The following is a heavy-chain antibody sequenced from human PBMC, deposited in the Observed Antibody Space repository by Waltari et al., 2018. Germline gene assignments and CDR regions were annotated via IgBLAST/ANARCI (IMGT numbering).Heavy chain of an antibody. CDR2: IYHSGST. CDR1: GYSISSGYY. V-gene: IGHV4-38-2*01. CDR3: ARVPHPDLYDLWSGGYYFDY. J-gene: IGHJ4*02. Sequence: QVQLQESGPGLVKPSETLSLTCAVSGYSISSGYYWGWLRQPPGKGLDWIGSIYHSGSTYYNPCLKRRSTISVDTSKNQFSLKLSSVTAADTAVYYCARVPHPDLYDLWSGGYYFDYWGQGTLVTVSS. D-gene: IGHD3-3*01.